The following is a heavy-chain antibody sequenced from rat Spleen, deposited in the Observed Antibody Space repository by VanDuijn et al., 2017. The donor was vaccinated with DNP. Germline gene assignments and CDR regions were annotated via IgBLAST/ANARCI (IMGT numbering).Heavy chain of an antibody. V-gene: IGHV5S23*01. Sequence: EVQLVESGGGLVQPGRSLKVSCAASGFTFSNYYMAWVRQAPKKGLEWVAAISPSGSRTYYTESVKGRFTISRDDAKSSLYLQMNSLKSEDTATYYCTRGAGSPYWSFDFWGPGTVVTVSS. D-gene: IGHD5-1*01. CDR1: GFTFSNYY. J-gene: IGHJ1*01. CDR3: TRGAGSPYWSFDF. CDR2: ISPSGSRT.